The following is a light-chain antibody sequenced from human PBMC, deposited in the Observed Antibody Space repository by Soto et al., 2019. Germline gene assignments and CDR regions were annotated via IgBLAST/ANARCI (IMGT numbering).Light chain of an antibody. J-gene: IGKJ5*01. CDR3: QQSHRTPYT. Sequence: DIQMTQYPSSLSASVGDRVTITCRASQCINIYLNCYQQKPGKAPKRLIYAASSLQSGDPSRFSGNGVGTHCTLTISSLQPEDFATYHCQQSHRTPYTFGQGTRLEIK. CDR2: AAS. CDR1: QCINIY. V-gene: IGKV1-39*01.